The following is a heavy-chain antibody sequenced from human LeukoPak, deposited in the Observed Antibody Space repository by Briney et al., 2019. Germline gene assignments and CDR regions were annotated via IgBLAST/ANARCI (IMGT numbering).Heavy chain of an antibody. D-gene: IGHD1-26*01. CDR2: IYYSGST. CDR3: AREERDSGDAFDI. CDR1: GGSISSSSYY. V-gene: IGHV4-39*01. J-gene: IGHJ3*02. Sequence: SETLSLTCTVSGGSISSSSYYWGCIRQPPGKGLEWIGSIYYSGSTYYNPSLKSRVTISVDTSKNQFSLKLSSVTAADTAVYYCAREERDSGDAFDIWGQGTMVTVSS.